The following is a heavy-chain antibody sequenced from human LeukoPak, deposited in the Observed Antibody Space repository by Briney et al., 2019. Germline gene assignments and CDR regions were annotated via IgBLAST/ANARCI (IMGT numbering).Heavy chain of an antibody. V-gene: IGHV3-11*01. Sequence: GGSPRLSCAASGFTFSDYYMSWIRQAPGKGLEWVSYISSSGSTIYYADPVKGRFTISRDNAKNSLYLQMNSLRAEDTAVYYCARDRGANAFDIWGQGTMVTVSS. CDR1: GFTFSDYY. CDR2: ISSSGSTI. J-gene: IGHJ3*02. CDR3: ARDRGANAFDI.